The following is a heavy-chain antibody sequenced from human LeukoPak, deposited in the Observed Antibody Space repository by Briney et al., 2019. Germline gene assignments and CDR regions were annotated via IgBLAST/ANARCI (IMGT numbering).Heavy chain of an antibody. J-gene: IGHJ4*02. Sequence: GGSLRLSCAASGFTFSTYGMHWVRQAPGKGLEWVAVIWFDANNKYYADSVKGRFTISRDNSKNTLYLQMNSLRAEDTAVYYCARDPFEGAAAGLFDYWGQGALVTVSS. D-gene: IGHD6-13*01. CDR3: ARDPFEGAAAGLFDY. V-gene: IGHV3-33*01. CDR1: GFTFSTYG. CDR2: IWFDANNK.